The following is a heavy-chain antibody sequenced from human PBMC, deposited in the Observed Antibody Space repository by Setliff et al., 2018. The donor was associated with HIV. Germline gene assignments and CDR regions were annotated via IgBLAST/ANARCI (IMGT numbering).Heavy chain of an antibody. CDR2: INVGNGDT. J-gene: IGHJ4*02. V-gene: IGHV1-3*01. CDR1: GYTFTTYS. D-gene: IGHD3-10*01. CDR3: ARGALLAVFDFDH. Sequence: ASVKVSCKASGYTFTTYSLHWMRQAPGHSLEWMGWINVGNGDTKYSPELQGRISITRDTSANTAYMEPSSLRSDDTAVYFCARGALLAVFDFDHWGQGTQVTVSS.